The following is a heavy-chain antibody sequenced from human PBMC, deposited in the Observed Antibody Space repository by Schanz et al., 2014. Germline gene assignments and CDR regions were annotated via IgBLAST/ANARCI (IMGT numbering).Heavy chain of an antibody. V-gene: IGHV1-46*01. D-gene: IGHD6-6*01. CDR1: GYTFTSYS. CDR3: ARDQSPYTNSSDVRYFDY. CDR2: INPSGGGT. Sequence: QVQLLQSGAEVKKPGASMKVSCKASGYTFTSYSMHWVRQAPGQGLEWMGIINPSGGGTSYALRFQDRVTVTRDTSRSTVYMELSSLRSEDTAVYYCARDQSPYTNSSDVRYFDYWGQGSLVTVSS. J-gene: IGHJ4*02.